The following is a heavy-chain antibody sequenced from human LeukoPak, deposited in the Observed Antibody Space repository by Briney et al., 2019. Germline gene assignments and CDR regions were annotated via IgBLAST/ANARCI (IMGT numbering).Heavy chain of an antibody. V-gene: IGHV3-23*01. D-gene: IGHD3-22*01. CDR2: ITGSGGGT. CDR1: GFTFTGYS. J-gene: IGHJ4*02. CDR3: AKDVSYYYDSSDY. Sequence: PGGSLRLSCAASGFTFTGYSMNWVRQAPGKGLEWVSGITGSGGGTYYADSVKGRFTVSRDNSKNTLYLQMSSLRAEDTAVYYCAKDVSYYYDSSDYWGQGTLVTVSS.